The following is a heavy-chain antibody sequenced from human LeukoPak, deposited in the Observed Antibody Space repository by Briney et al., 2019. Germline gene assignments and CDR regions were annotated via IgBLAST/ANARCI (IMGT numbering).Heavy chain of an antibody. Sequence: PSETLSLTCTVSGYSISSGYYWGWIRQPPGKGLEWIGSIYHSGSTSYNPSLKSRVTISVDTSNHQFSLKLSSVTAADTAVYYCARDGLPTWNDRYFDYWGQGTLVTVSS. D-gene: IGHD1-1*01. CDR2: IYHSGST. CDR1: GYSISSGYY. J-gene: IGHJ4*02. CDR3: ARDGLPTWNDRYFDY. V-gene: IGHV4-38-2*02.